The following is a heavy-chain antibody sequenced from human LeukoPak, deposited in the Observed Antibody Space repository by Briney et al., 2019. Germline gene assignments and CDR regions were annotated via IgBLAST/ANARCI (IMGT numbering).Heavy chain of an antibody. CDR3: AKAGPYFFEY. J-gene: IGHJ4*02. V-gene: IGHV3-53*01. Sequence: PGGSLRLSCAASGFTVSSNYMTWVRQAPGKGLEWVSVIYSGGSTYYADSVKGRFTISRENAKNTLFLQMNTLRAEDTAVYYCAKAGPYFFEYWGQGTLVTVSS. CDR2: IYSGGST. CDR1: GFTVSSNY.